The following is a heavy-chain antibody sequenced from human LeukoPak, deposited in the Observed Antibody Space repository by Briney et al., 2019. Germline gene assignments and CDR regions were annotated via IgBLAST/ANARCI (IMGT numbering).Heavy chain of an antibody. V-gene: IGHV3-53*04. CDR2: IYSGGST. J-gene: IGHJ3*02. Sequence: PGGSLRLSCAASGFTVSSNYMSWVRQAPGKGLEWVSVIYSGGSTYYADSVKGRFTISRHNSKNTLYLQMNSLRAEDTAVYYCARSHSSSWSSDAFDIWGQGTMVTVSS. CDR3: ARSHSSSWSSDAFDI. D-gene: IGHD6-13*01. CDR1: GFTVSSNY.